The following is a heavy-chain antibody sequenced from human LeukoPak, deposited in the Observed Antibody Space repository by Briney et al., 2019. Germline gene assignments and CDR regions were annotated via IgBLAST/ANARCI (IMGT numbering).Heavy chain of an antibody. CDR2: IYHSGST. D-gene: IGHD3-3*01. J-gene: IGHJ4*02. V-gene: IGHV4-38-2*02. CDR1: GYSISSGYY. Sequence: PSETLSLTCTVSGYSISSGYYWGWIRQPPEKGLEWIGSIYHSGSTYYNPSLKSRVTISVDTSKNQFSLKLSSVTAADTAVYYCAKALSYDFWSGRPFDYWGQGTLVTVSS. CDR3: AKALSYDFWSGRPFDY.